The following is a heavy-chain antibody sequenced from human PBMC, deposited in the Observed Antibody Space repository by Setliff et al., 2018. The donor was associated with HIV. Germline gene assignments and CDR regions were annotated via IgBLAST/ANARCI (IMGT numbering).Heavy chain of an antibody. J-gene: IGHJ3*02. CDR2: MNPNSGNT. V-gene: IGHV1-8*02. CDR1: GYTFTSYD. D-gene: IGHD6-13*01. CDR3: AGEQQLDGTDAFDI. Sequence: ASVKVSCKASGYTFTSYDINWVRQATGQGLEWMGWMNPNSGNTGYAQKFQGRVTMTRNTSISTAYMELSSLRSEDTAVYYCAGEQQLDGTDAFDIWGQGTMVTVSS.